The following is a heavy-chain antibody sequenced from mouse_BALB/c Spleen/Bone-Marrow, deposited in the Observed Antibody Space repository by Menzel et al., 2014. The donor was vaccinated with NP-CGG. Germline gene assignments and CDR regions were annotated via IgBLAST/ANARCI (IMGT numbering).Heavy chain of an antibody. D-gene: IGHD3-2*01. CDR3: ARPRQLGLPYYFDY. V-gene: IGHV1-14*01. CDR2: INPYNDGT. J-gene: IGHJ2*01. Sequence: VQLQQSGPELVKPGASVKMSCKASGYTFTSYVMHWVKQKPGQGLEWIGYINPYNDGTKYNEKFKGKATLTSDKSSSPAYMELSGLTSEDSAVYYCARPRQLGLPYYFDYWGQGTALTVSS. CDR1: GYTFTSYV.